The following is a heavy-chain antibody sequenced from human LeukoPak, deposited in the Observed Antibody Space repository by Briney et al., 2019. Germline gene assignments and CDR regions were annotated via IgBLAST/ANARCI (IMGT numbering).Heavy chain of an antibody. CDR1: GFTFSSYG. CDR2: IWSDGSNE. CDR3: ARGSGSFSGGFDY. D-gene: IGHD1-26*01. J-gene: IGHJ4*02. V-gene: IGHV3-33*01. Sequence: PGRSLRLSCAASGFTFSSYGMHWVRQTPGKGLEWVAIIWSDGSNEYYADSVKGRFTISRDNSKNTLYLQMNSLRAEDTAVYYCARGSGSFSGGFDYWGQGTLVTVSS.